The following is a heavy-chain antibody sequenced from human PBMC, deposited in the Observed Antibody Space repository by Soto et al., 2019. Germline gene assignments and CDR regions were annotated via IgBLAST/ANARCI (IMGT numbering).Heavy chain of an antibody. Sequence: GASVKVSCKASGYSFTDYHIHWVRQAPGQGLEWLGRINPKSGGTSTAQKFQGWVTMTSDTSISTASMELTRLTSDDTAIYYCARGDSTDCSNGVCSFFYNHDMDVWGQGTTVTVSS. D-gene: IGHD2-8*01. J-gene: IGHJ6*02. CDR2: INPKSGGT. CDR1: GYSFTDYH. CDR3: ARGDSTDCSNGVCSFFYNHDMDV. V-gene: IGHV1-2*04.